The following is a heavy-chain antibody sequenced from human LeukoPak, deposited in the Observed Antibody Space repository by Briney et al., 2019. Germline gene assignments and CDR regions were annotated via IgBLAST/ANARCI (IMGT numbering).Heavy chain of an antibody. CDR2: IYPGDSDT. D-gene: IGHD1-1*01. CDR3: AMRAGTTGTTWWFDP. V-gene: IGHV5-51*01. J-gene: IGHJ5*02. CDR1: GYSFTSYW. Sequence: NRGESLKISCKGSGYSFTSYWIGWVRQLPGKGLEWMGIIYPGDSDTRYSPSFQGQVTISADKSISTAYLQWSSLKASDTAMYYCAMRAGTTGTTWWFDPWGQGTLVTVSS.